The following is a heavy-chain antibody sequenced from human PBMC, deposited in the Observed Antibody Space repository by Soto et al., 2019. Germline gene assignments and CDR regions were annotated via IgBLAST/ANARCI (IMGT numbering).Heavy chain of an antibody. V-gene: IGHV1-2*02. J-gene: IGHJ4*02. CDR1: GYTFTGYY. Sequence: ASVKVSCKASGYTFTGYYMHWVGQAPGQGLEWMGWINPNSGGTNYAQKFQGRVTMTRDTSISTAYMELSRRRSDDTAVYYCASRPRFTDGNDYWGQGTLGTAPQ. CDR3: ASRPRFTDGNDY. CDR2: INPNSGGT.